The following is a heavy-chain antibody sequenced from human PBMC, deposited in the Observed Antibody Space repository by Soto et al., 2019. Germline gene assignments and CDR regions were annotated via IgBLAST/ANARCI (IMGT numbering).Heavy chain of an antibody. V-gene: IGHV3-64D*06. CDR3: ARDRVESGYPEYFQH. J-gene: IGHJ1*01. CDR2: ISSNGGLT. Sequence: LRLSCSASGFTFSSYAMHWVRQAPGKGLEYVSAISSNGGLTYYADSVKGRFTISRDSSKNTLYLQMSSLRAEDTAVYYCARDRVESGYPEYFQHWGQGTLVTVSS. CDR1: GFTFSSYA. D-gene: IGHD3-22*01.